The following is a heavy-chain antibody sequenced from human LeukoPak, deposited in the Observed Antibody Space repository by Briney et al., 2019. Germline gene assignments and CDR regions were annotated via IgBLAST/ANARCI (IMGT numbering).Heavy chain of an antibody. J-gene: IGHJ6*03. D-gene: IGHD6-6*01. CDR2: IYSGGIT. Sequence: GGSLRLSCTASGFVSSNYMSWVRQTPGKGLEWVSVIYSGGITYYADSVKGRFTISRDNAKNSLYLQMNSLRAEDTAVYYCARAIAARKPYYMDVWGKGTTVTVSS. V-gene: IGHV3-66*01. CDR3: ARAIAARKPYYMDV. CDR1: GFVSSNY.